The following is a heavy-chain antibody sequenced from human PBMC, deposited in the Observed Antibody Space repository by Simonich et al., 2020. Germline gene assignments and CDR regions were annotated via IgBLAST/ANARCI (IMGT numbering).Heavy chain of an antibody. CDR3: AKVGDSSSWYFDY. J-gene: IGHJ4*02. V-gene: IGHV3-23*01. CDR1: GFTFSSYA. D-gene: IGHD6-13*01. CDR2: IRLIGVSK. Sequence: EVPLLESGGGLVQPGGSLRLSCAASGFTFSSYAMSGVRQAPGRVLERVSAIRLIGVSKYYAASVKGLFTISRDNAKSTLYLQMNSLRAEDTAVYYCAKVGDSSSWYFDYWGQGTLVTVSS.